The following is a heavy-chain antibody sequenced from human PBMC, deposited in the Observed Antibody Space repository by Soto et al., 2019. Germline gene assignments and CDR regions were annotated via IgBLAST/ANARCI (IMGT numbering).Heavy chain of an antibody. V-gene: IGHV4-59*01. D-gene: IGHD6-13*01. J-gene: IGHJ4*02. CDR2: IHYGVTT. CDR3: AAGEASSRNLAPYYLDS. Sequence: PXATLSLTCTVSGGSMRNYFWTWIRQPPGKGLEWIGYIHYGVTTSFFPSYNPSLRSRVTISEDTSKNQFSLKLLSVTTADTAVYFCAAGEASSRNLAPYYLDSWGQGTLVTAPQ. CDR1: GGSMRNYF.